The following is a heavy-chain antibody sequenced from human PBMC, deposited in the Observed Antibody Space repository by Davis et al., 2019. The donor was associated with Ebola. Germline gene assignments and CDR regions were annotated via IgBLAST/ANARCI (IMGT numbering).Heavy chain of an antibody. Sequence: ESLKISCVTSGFTFINYVMHWVRQPPGKGLEWIGDINESGSTNYKPSLKNRVTISLDKSKNQFSLNLTSVTAADTAVYYCASTTVTHVGDDAFDVWGQGTMVTVSS. CDR1: GFTFINYV. D-gene: IGHD4-17*01. CDR3: ASTTVTHVGDDAFDV. CDR2: INESGST. V-gene: IGHV4-34*01. J-gene: IGHJ3*01.